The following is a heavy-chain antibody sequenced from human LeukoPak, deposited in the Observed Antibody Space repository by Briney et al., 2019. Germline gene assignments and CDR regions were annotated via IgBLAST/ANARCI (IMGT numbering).Heavy chain of an antibody. CDR3: ARAMGYRTSDAFDI. Sequence: GGSLRLSCATSAFTFSSYSMDWVRQAPGKGLEWVSSITGTSSYIYYADSVKGRFTISRDNAKNSVYLQMNSLRDEDTAVYYCARAMGYRTSDAFDIWGQGTMVTVSS. D-gene: IGHD3-16*02. CDR2: ITGTSSYI. J-gene: IGHJ3*02. V-gene: IGHV3-21*01. CDR1: AFTFSSYS.